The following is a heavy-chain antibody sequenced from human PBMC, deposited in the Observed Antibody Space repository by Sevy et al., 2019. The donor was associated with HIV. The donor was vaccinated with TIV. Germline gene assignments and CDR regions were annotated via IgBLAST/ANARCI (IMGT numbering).Heavy chain of an antibody. CDR2: ILYDSSNK. CDR1: GFTFGSYG. Sequence: GGSLRLSCAVSGFTFGSYGMHWVRQAPGKGLEWVAVILYDSSNKYYGDSVKGRFTISRDNSKNTLYLQMNSLRTDDTAEYYCARGLAALPGYYYGMDVWGQGTTVTVSS. D-gene: IGHD6-6*01. J-gene: IGHJ6*02. V-gene: IGHV3-30*03. CDR3: ARGLAALPGYYYGMDV.